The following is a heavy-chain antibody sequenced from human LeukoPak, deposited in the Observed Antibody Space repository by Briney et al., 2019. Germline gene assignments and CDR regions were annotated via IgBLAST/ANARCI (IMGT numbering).Heavy chain of an antibody. V-gene: IGHV3-23*01. CDR2: ISGSGGST. D-gene: IGHD6-19*01. Sequence: GGSLRLSCAASGFTFSSYAMSWVRQAPGKGLEWVSAISGSGGSTYYADSVKGRFTISRDNSRATLFLQMNSLRAEDTAVYYCAKENSGWLPILYYFDYWGQGTLVTVSS. CDR1: GFTFSSYA. CDR3: AKENSGWLPILYYFDY. J-gene: IGHJ4*02.